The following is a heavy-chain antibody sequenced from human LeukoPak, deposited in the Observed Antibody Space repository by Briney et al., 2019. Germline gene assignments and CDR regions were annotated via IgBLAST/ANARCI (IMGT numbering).Heavy chain of an antibody. D-gene: IGHD1-1*01. V-gene: IGHV4-34*01. CDR2: INHSGST. CDR1: GGSISSYY. CDR3: ARRTGFFDY. J-gene: IGHJ4*02. Sequence: SETLSLTCTVSGGSISSYYWSWIRQPPGKGLEWIGEINHSGSTNYNPSLKSRVTISVDTSKNQFPLKLSSVTAADTAVYYCARRTGFFDYWGQGTLVTVSS.